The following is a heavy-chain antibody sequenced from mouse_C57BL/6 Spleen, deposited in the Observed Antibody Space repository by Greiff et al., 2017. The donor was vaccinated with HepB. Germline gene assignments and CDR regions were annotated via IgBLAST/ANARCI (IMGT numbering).Heavy chain of an antibody. D-gene: IGHD1-1*01. CDR1: GYTFTSYW. V-gene: IGHV1-64*01. Sequence: VQLQQPGAELVKPGASVKLSCKASGYTFTSYWMHWVKQRPGQGLEWIGMIHPNSGSTNYNEKFKSKATLTVDKSSSTAYMQLSSLTSEDSAVYYCASGYYGSSSYYYAMDYWGQGTSVTVSS. J-gene: IGHJ4*01. CDR3: ASGYYGSSSYYYAMDY. CDR2: IHPNSGST.